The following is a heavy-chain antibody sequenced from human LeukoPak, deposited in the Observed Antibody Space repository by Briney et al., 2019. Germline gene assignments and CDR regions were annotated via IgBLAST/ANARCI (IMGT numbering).Heavy chain of an antibody. V-gene: IGHV3-9*01. CDR2: ISWNSGSI. J-gene: IGHJ4*02. CDR1: GFTFSSYA. CDR3: AKGEYSGYDYGGIDY. Sequence: PGGSLRLSCAASGFTFSSYAMSWVRQGPGKGLEWVSGISWNSGSIGYADSVKGRFTISRDNAKNSLYLQMNSLRAEDTALYYCAKGEYSGYDYGGIDYWGQGTLVTVSS. D-gene: IGHD5-12*01.